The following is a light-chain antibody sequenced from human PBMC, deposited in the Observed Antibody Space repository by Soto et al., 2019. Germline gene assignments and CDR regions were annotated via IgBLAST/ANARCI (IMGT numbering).Light chain of an antibody. Sequence: DIPMTQSPSSLSASVGDKVTITLRASQSISSYLNWYQQKPGKAPKLLIYAASSLQSGVPSRFSGSGSGTDFTLTISSLQPEDFATYYCQQSYSTPITFGQGTRLEI. CDR1: QSISSY. J-gene: IGKJ5*01. V-gene: IGKV1-39*01. CDR2: AAS. CDR3: QQSYSTPIT.